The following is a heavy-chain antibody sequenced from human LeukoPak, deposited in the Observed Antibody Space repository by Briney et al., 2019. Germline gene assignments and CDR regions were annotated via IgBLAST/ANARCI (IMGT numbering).Heavy chain of an antibody. CDR1: GYSFTSYW. J-gene: IGHJ4*02. CDR2: LSSSSSTI. Sequence: GESLKISCKGSGYSFTSYWIGWVRQMPGKGLEWVSYLSSSSSTIYYADSVKGRFTISRDNAKNSLYLQMNSLRAEDTAVYYCASHDAGYWGQGTLVTVSS. V-gene: IGHV3-48*04. D-gene: IGHD2-8*01. CDR3: ASHDAGY.